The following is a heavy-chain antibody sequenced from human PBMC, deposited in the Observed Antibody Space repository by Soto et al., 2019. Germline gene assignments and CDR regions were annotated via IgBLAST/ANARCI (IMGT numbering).Heavy chain of an antibody. J-gene: IGHJ6*03. Sequence: GGSLRLSCAASGFTFSSYGMHWVRQAPGKGLEWVAVISYDGSNKYYADSVKGRFTISRDNSKNTLYLQMNSLRAEDTAVYYCAKDVAGRSSTKPVAYYYYYYMDVWGKGTTVTVSS. CDR3: AKDVAGRSSTKPVAYYYYYYMDV. CDR1: GFTFSSYG. D-gene: IGHD2-2*01. V-gene: IGHV3-30*18. CDR2: ISYDGSNK.